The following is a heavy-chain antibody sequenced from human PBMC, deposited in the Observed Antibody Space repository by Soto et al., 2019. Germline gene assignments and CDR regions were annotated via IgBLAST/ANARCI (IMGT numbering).Heavy chain of an antibody. D-gene: IGHD5-18*01. CDR1: GGTFSSYG. CDR3: AREGGARGYSYGSFDY. CDR2: IIPIFGTA. J-gene: IGHJ4*02. Sequence: QVQLVQSGAEVKKPGSSVKVSCKASGGTFSSYGISWVRQAPGQGLEWMGGIIPIFGTANYAQKFQGRVTITADESTSTAYMELSSLRSEDTAVYYCAREGGARGYSYGSFDYWGQGTLVTVSS. V-gene: IGHV1-69*12.